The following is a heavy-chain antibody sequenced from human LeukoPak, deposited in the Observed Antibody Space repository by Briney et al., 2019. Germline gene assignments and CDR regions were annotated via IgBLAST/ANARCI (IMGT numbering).Heavy chain of an antibody. J-gene: IGHJ4*02. Sequence: SETLSLTCAVYGGSFSGYYWSWIRQPPGKGLEWIGEINHSGSTNYNPSLKSRVTISVDTSKNQFSLKLSSVTAADTAVYYCASDSGYDGIDYWGQGTLVAVSS. V-gene: IGHV4-34*01. CDR2: INHSGST. CDR3: ASDSGYDGIDY. D-gene: IGHD5-12*01. CDR1: GGSFSGYY.